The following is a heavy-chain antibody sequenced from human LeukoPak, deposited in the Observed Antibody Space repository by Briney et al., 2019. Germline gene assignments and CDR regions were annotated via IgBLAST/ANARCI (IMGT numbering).Heavy chain of an antibody. Sequence: PSETLSLTCTVSGGSISSSSYYWGWIRQPPGKGLEWIGSIYYSGSTYYNPSLKSRVTISLDTSKNQFFLKLSSVTAADTAVYYCARGLYCSGGSCLEGIFDYWGQGTLVTVSS. CDR3: ARGLYCSGGSCLEGIFDY. CDR2: IYYSGST. D-gene: IGHD2-15*01. V-gene: IGHV4-39*07. CDR1: GGSISSSSYY. J-gene: IGHJ4*02.